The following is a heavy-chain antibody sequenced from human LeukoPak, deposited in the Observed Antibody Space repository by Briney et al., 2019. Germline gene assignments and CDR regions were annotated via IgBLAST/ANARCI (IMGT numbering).Heavy chain of an antibody. CDR2: IWYDGSNK. V-gene: IGHV3-33*01. D-gene: IGHD1-20*01. CDR3: ARGTDITGTTSGDY. CDR1: GFTFSSYG. Sequence: GGSLRLSCAASGFTFSSYGMHWVRQAPGKGLEWVAVIWYDGSNKYYADSVKGRFTISRDNSKNTLYLQMNSLRAEDTAVYYCARGTDITGTTSGDYGGQGTLVTVS. J-gene: IGHJ4*02.